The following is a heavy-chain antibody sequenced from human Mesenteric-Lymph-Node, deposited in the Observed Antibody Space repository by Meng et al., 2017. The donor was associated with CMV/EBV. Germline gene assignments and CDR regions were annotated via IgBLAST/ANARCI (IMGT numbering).Heavy chain of an antibody. CDR2: MNPNSGNT. D-gene: IGHD6-13*01. CDR1: GYTFTSYD. CDR3: ARQSEYNSGWYGGLGWFDP. V-gene: IGHV1-8*01. J-gene: IGHJ5*02. Sequence: ASVKVSCKASGYTFTSYDINWVRQATGQGLEWMGWMNPNSGNTGYAQKFQGRVTMTRNTSISTAYMELSSLRSEDTAVYYCARQSEYNSGWYGGLGWFDPWGQGTLVTVSS.